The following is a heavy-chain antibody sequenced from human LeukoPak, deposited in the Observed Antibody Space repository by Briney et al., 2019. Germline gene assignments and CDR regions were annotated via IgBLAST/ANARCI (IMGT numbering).Heavy chain of an antibody. CDR2: IKQDGSEK. CDR3: ARDLFLWDPTAFDI. V-gene: IGHV3-7*01. D-gene: IGHD1-26*01. CDR1: GFTFSSYW. Sequence: PGGSLRLSCAASGFTFSSYWMSWVRQAPGKGLEWVANIKQDGSEKYYVDSVKGRFTISRDNAKNSLYLQMNSLRAEDTAVYYCARDLFLWDPTAFDIWGQGTMVTVSS. J-gene: IGHJ3*02.